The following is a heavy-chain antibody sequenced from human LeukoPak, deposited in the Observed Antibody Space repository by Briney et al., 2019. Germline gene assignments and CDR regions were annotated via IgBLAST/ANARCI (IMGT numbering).Heavy chain of an antibody. CDR2: ITGSGGST. CDR3: AKGSLAAAGPYYFDY. J-gene: IGHJ4*02. CDR1: GVTFSSHA. V-gene: IGHV3-23*01. D-gene: IGHD6-13*01. Sequence: PGGSLRLSCAASGVTFSSHAMSWVRQAPGKGLEWVSGITGSGGSTYHAESVKGRFTISRDNSKNTLYLQMNSLRAEDTAVYYCAKGSLAAAGPYYFDYWGQGTLVTVSS.